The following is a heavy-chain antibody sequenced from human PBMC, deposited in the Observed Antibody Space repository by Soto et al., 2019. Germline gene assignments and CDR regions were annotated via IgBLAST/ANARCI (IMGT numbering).Heavy chain of an antibody. CDR3: AKTGTDGSWFDP. J-gene: IGHJ5*02. CDR2: IDWDDDK. Sequence: SGPTLVNPTQTLTLTCTFSGFSLSTSGMHVSWIRQPPGKALEWLARIDWDDDKFYSTSLKTRLTISKDTSKNQVVLTMTNIDPVDTATYYCAKTGTDGSWFDPWGQGTLVTVSS. V-gene: IGHV2-70*04. D-gene: IGHD1-1*01. CDR1: GFSLSTSGMH.